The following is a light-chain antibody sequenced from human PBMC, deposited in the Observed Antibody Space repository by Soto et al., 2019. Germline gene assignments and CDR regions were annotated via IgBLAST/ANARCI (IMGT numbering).Light chain of an antibody. Sequence: EIVLTQSPATLSLSPGERVTLSCRASQSVSSYLAWYQQKPGQAPRLLFYDASNRATGIPARFSGSGSGTDFTLTISSLEPEDFAVYYCQQRANWPLNFGGGTKVDIK. V-gene: IGKV3-11*01. CDR2: DAS. CDR1: QSVSSY. CDR3: QQRANWPLN. J-gene: IGKJ4*01.